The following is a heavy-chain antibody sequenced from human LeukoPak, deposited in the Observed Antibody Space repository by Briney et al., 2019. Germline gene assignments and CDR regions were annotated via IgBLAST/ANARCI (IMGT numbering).Heavy chain of an antibody. CDR3: AKPTLEGYYDSSGKPRNYFDY. D-gene: IGHD3-22*01. Sequence: PGGSLRLSCAASGFTFSSYWMSWVRQAPGKGLEWVANIKQDGSEKYYVDSVKGRFTISRDNAKNSLYLQMNSLRAEDTAVYYCAKPTLEGYYDSSGKPRNYFDYWGQGTLVTVSS. J-gene: IGHJ4*02. CDR1: GFTFSSYW. V-gene: IGHV3-7*03. CDR2: IKQDGSEK.